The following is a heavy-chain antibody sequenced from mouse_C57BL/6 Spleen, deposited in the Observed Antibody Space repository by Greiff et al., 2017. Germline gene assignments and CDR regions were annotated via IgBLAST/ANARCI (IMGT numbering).Heavy chain of an antibody. Sequence: EVMLVESEGGLVQPGSSMKLSCTASGFTFSDYYMAWVRQVPEKGLEWVANINYDGSSTYYLDSLKSRFIISRDNAKNILYLQLSSLTSEDTATYDCARAGGIRFYYFDYWGQGTTLTVSS. J-gene: IGHJ2*01. CDR3: ARAGGIRFYYFDY. D-gene: IGHD1-1*01. CDR1: GFTFSDYY. V-gene: IGHV5-16*01. CDR2: INYDGSST.